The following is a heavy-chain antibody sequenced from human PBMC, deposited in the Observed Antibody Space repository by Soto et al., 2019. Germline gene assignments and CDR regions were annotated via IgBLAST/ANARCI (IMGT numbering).Heavy chain of an antibody. V-gene: IGHV3-23*01. CDR1: GFTFRNYA. J-gene: IGHJ4*02. D-gene: IGHD2-2*03. CDR3: VRDSWIPVY. CDR2: ISGSGGST. Sequence: GGSLRLSCAASGFTFRNYAMSWVRQAPGKGLEWVSAISGSGGSTYYADSVKGRFTISRDNSKGTLYLQMNSLRDDDTAVYYCVRDSWIPVYWGQGTLVTVSS.